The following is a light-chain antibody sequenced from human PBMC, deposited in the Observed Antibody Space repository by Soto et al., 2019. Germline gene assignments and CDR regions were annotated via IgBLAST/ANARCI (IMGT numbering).Light chain of an antibody. J-gene: IGKJ5*01. Sequence: EIVLAHSPGTQSCSGGERVTLSFRASQSVSSIYLAWYQQKPGQAPRLLIYGASTRATGIPDRFSGSGSGTDFTLTISRLEPEDFAVYFCQHYGSSLITFGQGTRLEIK. V-gene: IGKV3-20*01. CDR2: GAS. CDR1: QSVSSIY. CDR3: QHYGSSLIT.